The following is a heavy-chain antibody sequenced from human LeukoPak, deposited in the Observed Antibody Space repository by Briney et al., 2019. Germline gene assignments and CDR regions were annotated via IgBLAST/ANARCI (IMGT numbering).Heavy chain of an antibody. J-gene: IGHJ6*03. Sequence: SETLSLTCTVSGGSISSSNYYWGWIRQPPGKGLEWIGSIYYSGSTYYHPSLMSRLTISVDTSKNQFSLKPISVTAADTAVYYCARHPDYDFWSGYPYYMDVWGKGPAVTV. V-gene: IGHV4-39*01. CDR3: ARHPDYDFWSGYPYYMDV. D-gene: IGHD3-3*01. CDR2: IYYSGST. CDR1: GGSISSSNYY.